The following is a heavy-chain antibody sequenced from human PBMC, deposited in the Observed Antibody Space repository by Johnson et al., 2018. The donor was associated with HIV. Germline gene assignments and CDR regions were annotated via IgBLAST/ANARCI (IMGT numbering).Heavy chain of an antibody. CDR1: GFTLTNYG. CDR2: ISYDGSNT. CDR3: ARQTLRAFDI. V-gene: IGHV3-30*03. J-gene: IGHJ3*02. Sequence: QVQLVESGGGVVQPGRSLRLSCAVSGFTLTNYGIHWVRQAPDKGLEWVALISYDGSNTYYADSVRGRFTLSRDISKNTVYLQMNSLRAEETALYYCARQTLRAFDIWDQGTMVTVSS.